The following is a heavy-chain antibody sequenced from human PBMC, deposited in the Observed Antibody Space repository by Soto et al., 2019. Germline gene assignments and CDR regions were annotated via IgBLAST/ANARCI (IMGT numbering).Heavy chain of an antibody. D-gene: IGHD2-15*01. CDR2: IYPGDSDT. CDR3: VIQSPLCSDSSCWFDP. Sequence: GESLKISCKGSGYSFTSYWIGWVRQMPGKGLEWMGIIYPGDSDTRYSPSFQGQVTMSADKSITTAYLQWSSLQASDTAIYYCVIQSPLCSDSSCWFDPWGQGTLVTVSS. V-gene: IGHV5-51*01. J-gene: IGHJ5*02. CDR1: GYSFTSYW.